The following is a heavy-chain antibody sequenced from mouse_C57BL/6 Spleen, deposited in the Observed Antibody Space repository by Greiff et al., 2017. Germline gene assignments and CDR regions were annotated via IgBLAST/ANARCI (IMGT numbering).Heavy chain of an antibody. CDR2: IRNKANGYTT. CDR1: GFTFTDYY. Sequence: VQLKESGGGLVQPGGSLSLSCAASGFTFTDYYMSWVRQPPGKALEWLGFIRNKANGYTTEYSASVKGRFTISRDNSQSILYLQMNALRAEDSATYYCASSWYFDVWGTGTTVTVSS. J-gene: IGHJ1*03. V-gene: IGHV7-3*01. CDR3: ASSWYFDV.